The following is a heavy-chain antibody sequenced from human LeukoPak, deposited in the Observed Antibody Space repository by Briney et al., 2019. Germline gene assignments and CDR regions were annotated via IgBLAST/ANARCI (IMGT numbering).Heavy chain of an antibody. CDR1: GGSISSHY. J-gene: IGHJ4*02. CDR3: ARVYYDSSGYYLDY. D-gene: IGHD3-22*01. Sequence: SETLSLTCTVSGGSISSHYWSWIRQPPGKGLEWIGYIYYSGSTNYNPSLKSRVTISVDTSKNQFSLKLSSVTAADTAVYYCARVYYDSSGYYLDYWGQGTLVTVSS. CDR2: IYYSGST. V-gene: IGHV4-59*11.